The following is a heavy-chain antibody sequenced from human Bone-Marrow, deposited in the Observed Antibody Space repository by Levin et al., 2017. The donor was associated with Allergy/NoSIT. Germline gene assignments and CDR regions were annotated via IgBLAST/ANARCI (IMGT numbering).Heavy chain of an antibody. D-gene: IGHD3-10*02. CDR2: ISGSGGST. CDR3: AKEESHHRITIFGLGYYGMDV. Sequence: GGSLRLSCAASGFTFSSYAMSWVRQAPGKGLEWVSAISGSGGSTYYADSVKGRFTISRDNSKNTLYLQMNSLRAEDTAVYYCAKEESHHRITIFGLGYYGMDVWGQGTTVTVSS. J-gene: IGHJ6*02. V-gene: IGHV3-23*01. CDR1: GFTFSSYA.